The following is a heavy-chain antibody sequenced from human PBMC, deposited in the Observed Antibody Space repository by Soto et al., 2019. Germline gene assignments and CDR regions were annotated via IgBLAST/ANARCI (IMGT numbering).Heavy chain of an antibody. J-gene: IGHJ5*02. D-gene: IGHD3-9*01. CDR1: GYTFTSYG. V-gene: IGHV1-18*01. CDR3: ARNYDILTGSNWFDP. CDR2: ISAYNGNT. Sequence: ASVKVSCKASGYTFTSYGISWVRQAPGQGLEWMGWISAYNGNTNYAQKLQGRVTMTTDTSTSTAYMELRSLRSDDTAVYYCARNYDILTGSNWFDPWGQGTLVTVPS.